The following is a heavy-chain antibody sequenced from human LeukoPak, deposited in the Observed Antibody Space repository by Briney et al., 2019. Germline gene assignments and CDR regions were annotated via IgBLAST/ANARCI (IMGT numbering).Heavy chain of an antibody. D-gene: IGHD3-9*01. CDR1: GGSISSGSYY. CDR2: IYTGGST. CDR3: AREVDILTVTYAFDF. V-gene: IGHV4-61*02. Sequence: SETLSLTCTVSGGSISSGSYYGSWIQQPAGEGLEWIGLIYTGGSTNYNPSLKRGVTISLEPSKNLFSPKLSSVAAADAAVYYYAREVDILTVTYAFDFWGQGTMVTVSS. J-gene: IGHJ3*01.